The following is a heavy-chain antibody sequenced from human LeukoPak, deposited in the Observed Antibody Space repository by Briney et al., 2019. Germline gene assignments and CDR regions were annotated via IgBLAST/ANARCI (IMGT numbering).Heavy chain of an antibody. Sequence: SETLSLTCSVSGVSITSRNYYWLWLRQPPGKGLEWIGSIYYNGDTYYNLSLKSRVTISVDTSKYQCSLRLSSVTAADTAMYYCARLYSPPAAPPDYWGQGTLVTVSS. J-gene: IGHJ4*02. V-gene: IGHV4-39*07. CDR1: GVSITSRNYY. CDR2: IYYNGDT. D-gene: IGHD6-13*01. CDR3: ARLYSPPAAPPDY.